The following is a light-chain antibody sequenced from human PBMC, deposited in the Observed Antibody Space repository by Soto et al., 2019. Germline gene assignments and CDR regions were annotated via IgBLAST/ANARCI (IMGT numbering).Light chain of an antibody. CDR1: QGISSY. CDR2: AAS. CDR3: QQYYSYPLT. Sequence: AIRMTQSPSSLSASTGDRVTITCRASQGISSYLAWYQQKPGKAPKLLIYAASTLQSGAPSRFSGSGSGTDFTLTISCLQSEDFATSYCQQYYSYPLTFGGGTKVDIK. J-gene: IGKJ4*01. V-gene: IGKV1-8*01.